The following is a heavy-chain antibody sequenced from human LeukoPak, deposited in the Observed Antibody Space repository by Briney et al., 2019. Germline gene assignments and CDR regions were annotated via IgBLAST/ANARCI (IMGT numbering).Heavy chain of an antibody. D-gene: IGHD4/OR15-4a*01. J-gene: IGHJ4*02. Sequence: GGSLRLSCTVSGFTVSSNSMSWVRQAPGKGLEWVSFIYSDNTHYSDSVKGRFTISRDNSKNTLYLQMNSLRAEDTAVYYCARRAGAYSHPYDYWGQRTLVTVSS. CDR1: GFTVSSNS. CDR2: IYSDNT. V-gene: IGHV3-53*01. CDR3: ARRAGAYSHPYDY.